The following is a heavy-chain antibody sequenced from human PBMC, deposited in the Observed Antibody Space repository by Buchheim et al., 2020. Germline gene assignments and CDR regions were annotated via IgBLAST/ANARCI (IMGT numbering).Heavy chain of an antibody. CDR2: MNPNSGNT. D-gene: IGHD3-3*01. CDR1: GYTFTSYD. Sequence: QVQLVQSGAEVKKPGASVKVSCKASGYTFTSYDINWVRQATGQGLEWMGWMNPNSGNTGYAQKFQGRVTMTRNTSISTAYMELSSLRSEDTAVCYCARVGYDFWSGYLYYYYYGMDVWGQGTT. V-gene: IGHV1-8*01. J-gene: IGHJ6*02. CDR3: ARVGYDFWSGYLYYYYYGMDV.